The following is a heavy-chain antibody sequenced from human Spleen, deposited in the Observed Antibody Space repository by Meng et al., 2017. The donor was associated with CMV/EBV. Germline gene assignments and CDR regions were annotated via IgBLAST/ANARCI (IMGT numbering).Heavy chain of an antibody. D-gene: IGHD6-13*01. CDR2: INHSGST. Sequence: QEPLQQWAAVLLQPSEALSSTCAVYGGSFSGYIRSWIRQPPGKGLEWIGEINHSGSTNYNPSLKSRVTISVDTSKNQFSLKLSSVTAADTAVYYCARGRQQLGRYFDYWGQGTLVTVSS. CDR1: GGSFSGYI. V-gene: IGHV4-34*01. CDR3: ARGRQQLGRYFDY. J-gene: IGHJ4*02.